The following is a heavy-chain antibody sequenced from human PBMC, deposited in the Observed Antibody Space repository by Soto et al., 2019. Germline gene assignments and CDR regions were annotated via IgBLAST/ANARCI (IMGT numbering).Heavy chain of an antibody. J-gene: IGHJ6*02. D-gene: IGHD3-3*01. CDR2: IYHSGST. CDR3: ARGGGTAGITIFGVVPWHYYYYGMDV. Sequence: PSETLSLTCAVSGYSISSGYYWGWIRQPPGKGLEWIGSIYHSGSTYYNPSLKSRVTISVHTSKNQFSLKLSSVTAADTAVYYCARGGGTAGITIFGVVPWHYYYYGMDVWDQGTTVTVSS. V-gene: IGHV4-38-2*01. CDR1: GYSISSGYY.